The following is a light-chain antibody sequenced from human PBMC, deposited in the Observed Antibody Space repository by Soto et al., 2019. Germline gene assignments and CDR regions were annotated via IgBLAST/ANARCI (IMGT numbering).Light chain of an antibody. J-gene: IGLJ1*01. CDR1: SSDIGGYTY. CDR2: EVS. CDR3: TSYAGSNSYV. Sequence: QSALTQPPSASGSPGQSVTISFTGTSSDIGGYTYVSWYQHHPGKAPKLMIYEVSKRPSGVPDRFSGSKSGNTASLTVSGLQAEDEADYYCTSYAGSNSYVFGTGTKVTVL. V-gene: IGLV2-8*01.